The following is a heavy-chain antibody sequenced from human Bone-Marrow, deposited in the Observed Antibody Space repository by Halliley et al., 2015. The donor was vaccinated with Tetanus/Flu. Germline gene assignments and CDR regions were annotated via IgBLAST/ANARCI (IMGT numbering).Heavy chain of an antibody. Sequence: CAASGFTFSSYALHWVRQPPGKGLEWVAFTSFDGTNKYYGDSVKGRFTISRDNSRNALSLQMNSLRAEDTAVYFCAGGEIGYSGYGIGYWGQGTLVTVSS. CDR2: TSFDGTNK. D-gene: IGHD5-12*01. V-gene: IGHV3-30-3*01. J-gene: IGHJ4*02. CDR3: AGGEIGYSGYGIGY. CDR1: GFTFSSYA.